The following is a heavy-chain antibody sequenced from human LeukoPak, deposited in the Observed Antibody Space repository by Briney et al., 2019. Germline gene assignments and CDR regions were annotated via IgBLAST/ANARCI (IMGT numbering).Heavy chain of an antibody. J-gene: IGHJ4*02. D-gene: IGHD3-22*01. CDR1: GFTFSSYS. Sequence: PGGSLRLSCAASGFTFSSYSMTWVRQAPGKGLEWVSYISSSSSTIYYADSVTARFTISRDNAKNSLYLQMNSLRDEDTAVYYCARATPAWGYYYDSSGYYLDYWGQGTLVTVSS. V-gene: IGHV3-48*02. CDR2: ISSSSSTI. CDR3: ARATPAWGYYYDSSGYYLDY.